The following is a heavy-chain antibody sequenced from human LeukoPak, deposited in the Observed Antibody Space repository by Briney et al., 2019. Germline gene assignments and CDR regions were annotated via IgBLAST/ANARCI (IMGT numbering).Heavy chain of an antibody. Sequence: GGSLRLSCAASGFSFSNAWMNWVHQAPGKGLEWVGRIKTKTHGGTTDYAAPVEGRFGISRDDSKNTLYLQMNSLKTEDTAVYYCSSNHWFDPWGQGTLVIVSS. V-gene: IGHV3-15*07. CDR2: IKTKTHGGTT. J-gene: IGHJ5*02. CDR3: SSNHWFDP. CDR1: GFSFSNAW. D-gene: IGHD1-14*01.